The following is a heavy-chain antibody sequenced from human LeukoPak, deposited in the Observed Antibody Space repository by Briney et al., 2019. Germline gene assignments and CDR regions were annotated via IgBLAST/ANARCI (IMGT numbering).Heavy chain of an antibody. Sequence: GGSLRLSCAASGFTFSNYWMSWVRQAPGKGLEWVANIKQDGSDKNYVDSVKGRFTISRDNAKNSVFLQMNSLRAEDTAVYYCARAYYGSGQSPYYYYYYMDVWGKGTTVTISS. CDR3: ARAYYGSGQSPYYYYYYMDV. CDR1: GFTFSNYW. J-gene: IGHJ6*03. V-gene: IGHV3-7*01. CDR2: IKQDGSDK. D-gene: IGHD3-10*01.